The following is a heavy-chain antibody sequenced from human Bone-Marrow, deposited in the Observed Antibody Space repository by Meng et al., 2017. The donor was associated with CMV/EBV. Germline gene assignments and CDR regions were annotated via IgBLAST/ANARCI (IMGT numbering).Heavy chain of an antibody. CDR3: ARDGDKQWLVRWGYYFDY. Sequence: GGSLRLSCAASGFTFSSYAMSWVRQAPGKGLEWVSYISNAGRTIHFEDSVKGRFTISRDNAENSLYLQMNSLRAEDTAVYYCARDGDKQWLVRWGYYFDYWGQGTLVTVSS. CDR1: GFTFSSYA. J-gene: IGHJ4*02. V-gene: IGHV3-48*04. CDR2: ISNAGRTI. D-gene: IGHD6-19*01.